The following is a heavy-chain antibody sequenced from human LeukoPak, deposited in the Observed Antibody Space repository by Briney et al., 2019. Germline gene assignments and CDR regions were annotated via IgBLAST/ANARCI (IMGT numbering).Heavy chain of an antibody. CDR1: GFTFDDYA. Sequence: GGSLRLSCAAAGFTFDDYAMRWVRQAPGKGLEWVSRISEDGGSTYYADSAKGRFTISRDNSKNSLYLQMKSLRTEDTALYFCTKDGYMDVWGKGTTITVSS. V-gene: IGHV3-43*02. CDR3: TKDGYMDV. J-gene: IGHJ6*03. CDR2: ISEDGGST.